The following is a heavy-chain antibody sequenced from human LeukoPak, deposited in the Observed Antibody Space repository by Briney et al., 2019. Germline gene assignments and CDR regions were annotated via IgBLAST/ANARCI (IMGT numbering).Heavy chain of an antibody. CDR1: GFTFSTYA. CDR2: IVGSGGST. Sequence: GGSLRLPCAASGFTFSTYAMSWVRQAPGKGLEWVSAIVGSGGSTYHADSVKGRFTISRDNSKNTLYLQMNSLRAEDTAVYYCAKDQRVGTLGYFHHWGQGTLVTVSS. D-gene: IGHD1-1*01. V-gene: IGHV3-23*01. J-gene: IGHJ1*01. CDR3: AKDQRVGTLGYFHH.